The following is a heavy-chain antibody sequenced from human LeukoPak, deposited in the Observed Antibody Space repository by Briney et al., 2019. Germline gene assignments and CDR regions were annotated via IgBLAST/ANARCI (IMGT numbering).Heavy chain of an antibody. J-gene: IGHJ4*02. CDR1: GGFINSGDYY. Sequence: SETLSLTCTVSGGFINSGDYYWGWIRQPAGKGLEWIGRIYTSGTSNYNPSLKSRVTISLDTSKNQFSLTLSSVTAADTAVYYCAKGLDYWGQGILVTVSS. CDR2: IYTSGTS. V-gene: IGHV4-61*02. CDR3: AKGLDY.